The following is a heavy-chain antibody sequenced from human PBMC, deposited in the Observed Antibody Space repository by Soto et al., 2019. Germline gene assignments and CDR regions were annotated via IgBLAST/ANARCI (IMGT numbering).Heavy chain of an antibody. CDR1: GGSISSYY. J-gene: IGHJ4*02. D-gene: IGHD6-13*01. CDR3: ARRDSSSRGGGFDY. V-gene: IGHV4-59*08. CDR2: IYYSGST. Sequence: SETLSLTCTVSGGSISSYYWSWIRQPPGKGLEWIGYIYYSGSTNYNPSLKSRVTISVDTSKNQFSLKLSSVTAADTAVYYCARRDSSSRGGGFDYWGQGTLVTVSS.